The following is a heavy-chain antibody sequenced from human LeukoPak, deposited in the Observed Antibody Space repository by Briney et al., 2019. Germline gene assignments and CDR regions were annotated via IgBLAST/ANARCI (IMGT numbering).Heavy chain of an antibody. D-gene: IGHD3-22*01. CDR2: INHGGST. CDR3: ARVLDYYDSSGYVFDY. J-gene: IGHJ4*02. V-gene: IGHV4-34*01. Sequence: PSETLSLTCAVYGGSFSGYYWSWIRQPPGKGLEWIGEINHGGSTNYNPSLKSRVTISVDTSKNQFSLKLSSVTAADTAVYYCARVLDYYDSSGYVFDYWGQGTLVTVSS. CDR1: GGSFSGYY.